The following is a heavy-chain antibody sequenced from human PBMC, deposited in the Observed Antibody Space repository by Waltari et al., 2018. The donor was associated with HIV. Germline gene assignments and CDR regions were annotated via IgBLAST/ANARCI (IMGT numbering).Heavy chain of an antibody. Sequence: EVQVVESGGGLVQPGGSWRLSCAASGFTFRSYEMNWVRQAPGKGLEWVSYISSSGSTIYFADSVKGRFTMSRDNAKNSLYLRMNSLRAEDTAVYYCARAFMIRGTGAFDIWGQGTMVTVSS. D-gene: IGHD3-10*01. CDR2: ISSSGSTI. V-gene: IGHV3-48*03. CDR3: ARAFMIRGTGAFDI. J-gene: IGHJ3*02. CDR1: GFTFRSYE.